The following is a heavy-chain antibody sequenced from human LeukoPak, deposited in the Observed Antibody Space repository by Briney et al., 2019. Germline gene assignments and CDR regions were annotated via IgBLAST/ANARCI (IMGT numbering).Heavy chain of an antibody. D-gene: IGHD1-14*01. CDR1: GFAFDAHA. V-gene: IGHV3-43*02. CDR2: ISGDGGTT. J-gene: IGHJ4*02. CDR3: AKRSGSPHNFDY. Sequence: PGGSLRLSCAASGFAFDAHAMNWVRQAPGKPLEWVSLISGDGGTTHYADSVRGRFTISRDNSRNSLYLQMKSLTTEDTVLYYCAKRSGSPHNFDYWGRGTLVTVSS.